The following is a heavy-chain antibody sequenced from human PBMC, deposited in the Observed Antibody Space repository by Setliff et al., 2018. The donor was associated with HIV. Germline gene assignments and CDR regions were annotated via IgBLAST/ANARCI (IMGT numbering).Heavy chain of an antibody. Sequence: GGSLRLSCAASGFTFSSYSMNWVRQTPGKGLEWVANIKEDGSEQYYMDSVKGRFTISRDNAKNSLYLQMSSLRAEDTAVYYCARGWFDSWGQGTLVTVSS. CDR3: ARGWFDS. J-gene: IGHJ5*01. CDR1: GFTFSSYS. V-gene: IGHV3-7*03. CDR2: IKEDGSEQ.